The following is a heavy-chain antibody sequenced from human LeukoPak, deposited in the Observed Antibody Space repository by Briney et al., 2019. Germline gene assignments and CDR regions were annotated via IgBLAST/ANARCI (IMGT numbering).Heavy chain of an antibody. CDR2: ITSSSSYI. J-gene: IGHJ2*01. CDR1: GFTFSSYS. D-gene: IGHD3-10*01. V-gene: IGHV3-21*01. CDR3: ARAGANGLAGYWYFDL. Sequence: KPGGSPRLSCAASGFTFSSYSMNWVRQAPGKGLEWVSSITSSSSYIYYADSVKGRFTTSRDNAKNSLYLQMNSLRAEDTAVYYCARAGANGLAGYWYFDLWGRGTLVTVSS.